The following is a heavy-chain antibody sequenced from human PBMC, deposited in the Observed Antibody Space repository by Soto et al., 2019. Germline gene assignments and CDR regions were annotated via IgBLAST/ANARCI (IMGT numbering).Heavy chain of an antibody. Sequence: GASLKVSCKASGFTFNSSAVQWVRQARGQRLEWIGWIVVGSGNTNYAQKFQGRVTMTTDTSTSTAYMELRGLRSDDSAVYYCARVWQLVGYFYYYMDVWANGTTVNVSS. V-gene: IGHV1-58*01. CDR2: IVVGSGNT. J-gene: IGHJ6*03. D-gene: IGHD6-6*01. CDR1: GFTFNSSA. CDR3: ARVWQLVGYFYYYMDV.